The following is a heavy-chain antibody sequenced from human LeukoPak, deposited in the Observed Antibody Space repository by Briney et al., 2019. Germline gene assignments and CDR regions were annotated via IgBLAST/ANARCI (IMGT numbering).Heavy chain of an antibody. CDR1: GFTFSSYG. D-gene: IGHD6-13*01. J-gene: IGHJ4*02. Sequence: GGSLRLSCAASGFTFSSYGIHWVRQAPGKGLEWVAVVSSDGSIKYYADSGKGRFTISRDTSKNTVYLQMNSLGAEDTAFYYCARGYSSGWLGYFDYWGQGTLVTVSS. CDR3: ARGYSSGWLGYFDY. V-gene: IGHV3-30*03. CDR2: VSSDGSIK.